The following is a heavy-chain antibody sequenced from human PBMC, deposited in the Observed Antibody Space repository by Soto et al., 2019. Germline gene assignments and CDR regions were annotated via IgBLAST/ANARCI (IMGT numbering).Heavy chain of an antibody. V-gene: IGHV3-48*03. CDR2: ITGSGGVT. D-gene: IGHD2-21*01. CDR1: GFDFSGSE. Sequence: PGGSLRLSCTASGFDFSGSEMNWFRQAAGKGLEWVAYITGSGGVTSHADSVKGRFSISRDNAKNSLFLDMSDLTADDTGVYYCAKVAPFILGSPFWGQGTLVTVSS. J-gene: IGHJ4*02. CDR3: AKVAPFILGSPF.